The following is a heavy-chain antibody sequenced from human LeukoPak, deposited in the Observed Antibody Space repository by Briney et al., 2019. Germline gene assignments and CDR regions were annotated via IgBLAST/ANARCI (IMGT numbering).Heavy chain of an antibody. CDR2: IYYSGST. CDR1: GGSISSYY. Sequence: SETLSLTCTVSGGSISSYYWSWIRQPPGKGLEWIGYIYYSGSTNYNPSLKSRVTISVDTSKNQSSLKLSSVTAADTAVYYCARVLLAFNWFDPWGQGTLVTVSS. D-gene: IGHD5-12*01. J-gene: IGHJ5*02. CDR3: ARVLLAFNWFDP. V-gene: IGHV4-59*01.